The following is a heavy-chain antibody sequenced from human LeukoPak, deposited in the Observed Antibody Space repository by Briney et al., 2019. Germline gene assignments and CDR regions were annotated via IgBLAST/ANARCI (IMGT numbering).Heavy chain of an antibody. CDR2: IYYSGST. CDR1: GGSISSGDYY. V-gene: IGHV4-30-4*01. J-gene: IGHJ4*02. Sequence: SETLSLTCTVSGGSISSGDYYRSWIRQPPGKGLEWIGYIYYSGSTYYNPSLKSRVTISVDTSKNQFSLKLSSVTAADMAVYYCARVLYPSKITGTTVDYWGQGTLVTVSS. D-gene: IGHD1-7*01. CDR3: ARVLYPSKITGTTVDY.